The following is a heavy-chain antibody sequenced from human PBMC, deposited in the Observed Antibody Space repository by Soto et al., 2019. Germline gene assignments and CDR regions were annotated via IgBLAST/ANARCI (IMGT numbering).Heavy chain of an antibody. Sequence: QITLKESGPTLVRPTQTLTLTCTFSGFSLSTSGLGVGWIRQPPGKALEWLVLIYWNDDKRYSPSLKARLTITKDTSKNQVVLTMTNMDPVDTATYYCAHRPSGWYLFDYWGQGTLVTVSS. CDR3: AHRPSGWYLFDY. D-gene: IGHD6-19*01. V-gene: IGHV2-5*01. J-gene: IGHJ4*02. CDR2: IYWNDDK. CDR1: GFSLSTSGLG.